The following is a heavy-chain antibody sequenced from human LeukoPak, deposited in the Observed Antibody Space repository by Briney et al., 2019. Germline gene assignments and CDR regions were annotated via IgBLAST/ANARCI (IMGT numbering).Heavy chain of an antibody. Sequence: GGALRLSCAASGFTFSSYAMHWGRQAPGKGLEWVAVISYDGSNKYYADSVKGRFTISRDNSKNTLYLQMHSLRAEDTAVYYCARDLPITMVRGVTFYYYYGMDVWGQGTTVTVSS. CDR3: ARDLPITMVRGVTFYYYYGMDV. CDR2: ISYDGSNK. J-gene: IGHJ6*02. V-gene: IGHV3-30-3*01. D-gene: IGHD3-10*01. CDR1: GFTFSSYA.